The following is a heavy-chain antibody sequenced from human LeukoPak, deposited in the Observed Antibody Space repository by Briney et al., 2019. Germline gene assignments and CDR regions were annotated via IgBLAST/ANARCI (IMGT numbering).Heavy chain of an antibody. CDR2: IWYDGSKK. CDR3: ARVHGDSSGYYLLY. D-gene: IGHD3-22*01. Sequence: PGGSLRLSCAGSGFTFSTYGMHWVRQAPGKGLEWVAVIWYDGSKKYYGDSVKGRFTISRDNSRNTLYLQMNSLRVEDTAVYYCARVHGDSSGYYLLYWGQGTLVTVSS. V-gene: IGHV3-33*01. J-gene: IGHJ4*02. CDR1: GFTFSTYG.